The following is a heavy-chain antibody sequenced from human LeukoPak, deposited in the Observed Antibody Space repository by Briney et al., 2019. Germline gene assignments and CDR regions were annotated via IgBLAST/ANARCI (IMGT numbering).Heavy chain of an antibody. D-gene: IGHD1-26*01. V-gene: IGHV3-48*02. CDR1: GFSFSSYS. Sequence: GGSLRLSCAASGFSFSSYSMNWVRQAPGKGLEWVSYISSSSSTIYYTDSVKGRFTISRDNAKNSLYLQMNSLRDEDTAVYYCARATVGWLDYWGQGTLVTVSS. CDR2: ISSSSSTI. CDR3: ARATVGWLDY. J-gene: IGHJ4*02.